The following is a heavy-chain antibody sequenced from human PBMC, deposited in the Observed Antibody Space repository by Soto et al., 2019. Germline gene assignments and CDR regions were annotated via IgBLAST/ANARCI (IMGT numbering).Heavy chain of an antibody. CDR2: IFPGDSDT. J-gene: IGHJ5*01. CDR3: ARVIGASSWFDS. D-gene: IGHD6-19*01. Sequence: GESLKISCKVSGYTFTSNWIAWVRQKPGKGLEWMGMIFPGDSDTRYSPSFHGQVTISADKSISTAYLQWTSLEASDSAMYYCARVIGASSWFDSWGQGALVTVSS. CDR1: GYTFTSNW. V-gene: IGHV5-51*01.